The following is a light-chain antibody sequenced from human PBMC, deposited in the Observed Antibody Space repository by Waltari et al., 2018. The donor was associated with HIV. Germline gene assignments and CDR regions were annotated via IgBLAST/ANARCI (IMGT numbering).Light chain of an antibody. Sequence: QSVLTQPPSVSAAPGQKVTISCPGSSSNIGKNFVSWYKQLPGAAPKPLSYDNNKRPSGIPDRGSGSKAGTSATLGITGLQTGDEADYYCGTWDSSLSGVVFGGGTKLTVL. CDR3: GTWDSSLSGVV. J-gene: IGLJ2*01. CDR1: SSNIGKNF. V-gene: IGLV1-51*01. CDR2: DNN.